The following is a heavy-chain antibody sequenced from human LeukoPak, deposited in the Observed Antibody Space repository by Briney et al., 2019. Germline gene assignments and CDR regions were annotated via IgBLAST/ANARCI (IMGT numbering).Heavy chain of an antibody. V-gene: IGHV3-23*01. J-gene: IGHJ4*02. CDR1: GFTFSSYA. CDR2: INGSGGRI. Sequence: GGSLRLSCAASGFTFSSYAMSWVRQAPGKGLEWVSAINGSGGRIYYADSVKGRFTISRDNSKSTLYLQMNSLRAEDTAVYYCARKAGYYYGSGDYWGQGTLVTVSS. D-gene: IGHD3-10*01. CDR3: ARKAGYYYGSGDY.